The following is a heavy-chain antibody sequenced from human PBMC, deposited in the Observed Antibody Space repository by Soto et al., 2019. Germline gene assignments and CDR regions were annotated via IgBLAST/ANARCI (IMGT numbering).Heavy chain of an antibody. CDR1: GGSFSGYY. CDR2: INHSGST. D-gene: IGHD3-22*01. J-gene: IGHJ6*02. CDR3: ARLAYYYDSSCYYPPRARPYYYGMDV. V-gene: IGHV4-34*01. Sequence: SETLSLTCAVYGGSFSGYYWSWIRQPPGKGLEWIGEINHSGSTNYNPSLKSRVTISVDTSKNQFSLKLSSVTAADTAVYYCARLAYYYDSSCYYPPRARPYYYGMDVWGQGTTVTVSS.